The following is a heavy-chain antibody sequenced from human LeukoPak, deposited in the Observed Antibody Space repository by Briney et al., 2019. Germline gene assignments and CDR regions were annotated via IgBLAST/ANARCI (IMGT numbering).Heavy chain of an antibody. CDR3: ARGLVQSWFDP. J-gene: IGHJ5*02. V-gene: IGHV4-34*01. D-gene: IGHD3-10*02. CDR2: INHSGST. CDR1: GGSFSGYY. Sequence: SETLSLTCAVYGGSFSGYYWSWIRQPPGKGLEWIGEINHSGSTNYNPSLKSRVTISVDTSKNQFSLKLSSVTAADTAVYYCARGLVQSWFDPWGQGTLVTVSS.